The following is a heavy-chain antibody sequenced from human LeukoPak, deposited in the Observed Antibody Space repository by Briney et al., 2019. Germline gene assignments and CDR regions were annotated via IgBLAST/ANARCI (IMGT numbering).Heavy chain of an antibody. Sequence: SETLSLTCAVYGGSFSGYYWSWIRQPPGKGLEWIGEINHSGSTNYNPSLKSRVTISVDTSKNQFSLKLSSVTAADTAVYYCARDSRGYSYGLPFYYYYGMDVWGQGTTDTVSS. D-gene: IGHD5-18*01. CDR3: ARDSRGYSYGLPFYYYYGMDV. CDR2: INHSGST. V-gene: IGHV4-34*01. J-gene: IGHJ6*02. CDR1: GGSFSGYY.